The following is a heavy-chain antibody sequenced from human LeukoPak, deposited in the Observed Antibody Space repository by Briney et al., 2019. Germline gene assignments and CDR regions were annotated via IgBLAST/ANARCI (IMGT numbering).Heavy chain of an antibody. CDR2: ISAYNGNT. Sequence: GASVKVSCKASGYTSTSYGISWVRQAPGQGLEWMGWISAYNGNTNYAQKLQGRVTMTTDTSTSTAYMELRSLRSDDTAVYYCAREGGYYDFWSGYYPHPAPTHFDYWGQGTLVTVSS. V-gene: IGHV1-18*01. CDR1: GYTSTSYG. CDR3: AREGGYYDFWSGYYPHPAPTHFDY. J-gene: IGHJ4*02. D-gene: IGHD3-3*01.